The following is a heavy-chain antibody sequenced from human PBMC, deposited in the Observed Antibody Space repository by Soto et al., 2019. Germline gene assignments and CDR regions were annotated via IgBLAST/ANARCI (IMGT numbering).Heavy chain of an antibody. Sequence: GGSLRLSCAASGFTFSSYGMHWVRQAPGKGLEWVAVIWYDGSNKYYADSVKGRFTISRDNSKNTLYLQMNSLRAEDTAVYYCARESSFSSVGDCSPLCYYYGMDVWGQGTTVTVS. V-gene: IGHV3-33*01. CDR1: GFTFSSYG. J-gene: IGHJ6*02. CDR3: ARESSFSSVGDCSPLCYYYGMDV. D-gene: IGHD2-21*02. CDR2: IWYDGSNK.